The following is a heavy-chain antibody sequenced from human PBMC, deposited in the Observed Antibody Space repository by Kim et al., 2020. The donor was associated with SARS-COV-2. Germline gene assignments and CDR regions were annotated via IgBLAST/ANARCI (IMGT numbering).Heavy chain of an antibody. J-gene: IGHJ4*02. Sequence: SVKVSCKASGGTFSSYAISWVRQAPGQGLEWMGRIIPIFGIANYAQKFQGRVTITADKSTSTAYMELSSLRSEDTAVYYCARETSVVTPEPFDYWGQGTLGTVSS. CDR3: ARETSVVTPEPFDY. D-gene: IGHD2-21*02. V-gene: IGHV1-69*04. CDR1: GGTFSSYA. CDR2: IIPIFGIA.